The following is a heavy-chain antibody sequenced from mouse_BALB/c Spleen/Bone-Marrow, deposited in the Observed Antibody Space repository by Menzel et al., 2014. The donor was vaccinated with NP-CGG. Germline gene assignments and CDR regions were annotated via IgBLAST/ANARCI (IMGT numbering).Heavy chain of an antibody. CDR2: IWSDGST. D-gene: IGHD2-14*01. V-gene: IGHV2-6*02. CDR1: GFSLTSYG. CDR3: ARNSAGRYGEFAY. Sequence: LQESGPGLVAPSQSLSITCTVSGFSLTSYGLHWVRQPPGKGLEWLVVIWSDGSTTYNSALKSRLSISKDNSKSQVFLKMNSLQTDDTAMYYCARNSAGRYGEFAYWGQGTLVTVSA. J-gene: IGHJ3*01.